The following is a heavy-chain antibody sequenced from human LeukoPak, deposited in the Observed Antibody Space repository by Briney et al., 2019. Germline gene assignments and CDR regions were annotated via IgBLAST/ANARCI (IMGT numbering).Heavy chain of an antibody. V-gene: IGHV4-38-2*01. CDR3: ARQLGYCSSTSCLLYWFDP. J-gene: IGHJ5*02. Sequence: SETLSLTCAVSGYSISSGYYWGWIRPPPGKGLEWIGSIYHSGSTYYNPSLKSRVTISVDTSKNQFSLKLSSVTVADTAVYYCARQLGYCSSTSCLLYWFDPWGQGTLVTVSS. CDR2: IYHSGST. D-gene: IGHD2-2*01. CDR1: GYSISSGYY.